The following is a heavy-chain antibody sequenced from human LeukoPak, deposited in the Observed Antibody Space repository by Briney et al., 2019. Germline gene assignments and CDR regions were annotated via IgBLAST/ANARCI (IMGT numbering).Heavy chain of an antibody. D-gene: IGHD3-22*01. V-gene: IGHV1-46*01. J-gene: IGHJ4*02. CDR1: GYTFTSYS. CDR2: INPSGGST. Sequence: ASVKVSCKASGYTFTSYSMYWVRQAPGQGLEWMGIINPSGGSTSYAQKFQGRATMTRDTSTSTVYMELTSLRSEDTAVYYCARAYYYESRGYYEASDYWGQGTLVTVSS. CDR3: ARAYYYESRGYYEASDY.